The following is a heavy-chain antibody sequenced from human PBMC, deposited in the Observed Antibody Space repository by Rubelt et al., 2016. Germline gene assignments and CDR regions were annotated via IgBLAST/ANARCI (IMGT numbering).Heavy chain of an antibody. V-gene: IGHV3-23*01. CDR1: GFPFSTYA. CDR2: ISGSGGDT. J-gene: IGHJ4*02. CDR3: ATPSGY. Sequence: GESLRLSCAASGFPFSTYAMSWVRQAPGKGLEWVSGISGSGGDTFYADSVKGRFTISRDNAKNSLYLQMNSLRTEDTAVYYCATPSGYWGQGTLVTVSS.